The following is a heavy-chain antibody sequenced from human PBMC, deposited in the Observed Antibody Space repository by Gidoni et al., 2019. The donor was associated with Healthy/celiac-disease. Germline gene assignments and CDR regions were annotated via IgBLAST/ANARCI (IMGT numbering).Heavy chain of an antibody. Sequence: QVQLVESGAGVVQPGRSLRLSCAASGFTFSSYGMPWVRQAPGKGLEWVAVISYDGSNKYYADSVKGRFTISRDNSKNTLYLQMNSLRAEDTAVYYCAKDIPGQYCSSTSCYNTFDYWGQGTLVTVSS. D-gene: IGHD2-2*02. CDR3: AKDIPGQYCSSTSCYNTFDY. CDR1: GFTFSSYG. CDR2: ISYDGSNK. J-gene: IGHJ4*02. V-gene: IGHV3-30*18.